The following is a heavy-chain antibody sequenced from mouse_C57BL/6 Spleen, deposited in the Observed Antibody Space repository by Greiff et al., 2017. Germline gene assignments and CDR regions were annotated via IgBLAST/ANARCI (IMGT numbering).Heavy chain of an antibody. CDR3: ARERGITTVVATGDY. J-gene: IGHJ2*01. Sequence: VQLQQPGAELVKPGASVKLSCKASGYTFTSYWMHWVKQRPGQGLEWIGMIHPNSGSTNYNEKFKSKATLTVDKSSSTAYMQLSSLTSEDSAVYYCARERGITTVVATGDYWGQGTTLTVSS. V-gene: IGHV1-64*01. CDR1: GYTFTSYW. CDR2: IHPNSGST. D-gene: IGHD1-1*01.